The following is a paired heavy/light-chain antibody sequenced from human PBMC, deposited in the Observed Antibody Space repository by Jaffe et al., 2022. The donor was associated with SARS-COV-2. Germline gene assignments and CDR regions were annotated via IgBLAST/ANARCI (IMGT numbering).Light chain of an antibody. Sequence: DIVMTQSPLSLPVTPGEPASISCRSSQSLLHSNGYNYLDWHLQKPGQSPQLLIYLGSKRASGVPDRFSGSGSGTDFTLKISRVEAEDVGVYYCMQTLQTPLTFGGGTKVEIK. J-gene: IGKJ4*01. CDR2: LGS. V-gene: IGKV2-28*01. CDR3: MQTLQTPLT. CDR1: QSLLHSNGYNY.
Heavy chain of an antibody. J-gene: IGHJ5*01. CDR3: AKGAVAGVIRNRFDS. CDR2: ISFDASDK. V-gene: IGHV3-30*18. CDR1: GFTFSTYG. Sequence: QVQLVESGGGVVQPGRSLRLSCAASGFTFSTYGMHWARQAPGKGLEWVALISFDASDKNYADSVRGRFTISRDNSRNTLYLQMNSLRVEDTAMYYCAKGAVAGVIRNRFDSWGQGTLVTVSS. D-gene: IGHD6-13*01.